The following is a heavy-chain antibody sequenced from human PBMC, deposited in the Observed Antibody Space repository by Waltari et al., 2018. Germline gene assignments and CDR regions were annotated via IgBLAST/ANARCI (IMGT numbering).Heavy chain of an antibody. CDR1: GYSISTGYY. CDR3: ARHGTRITMTSSFHY. V-gene: IGHV4-38-2*01. Sequence: QVQLQESGPGLGKPSETLSLTCVVSGYSISTGYYWGWIRQPPGKGLERIGSIYHSGSTYYNPSLKSRVTMSIDTSRNQFFLKLTSVTAADTAVYYCARHGTRITMTSSFHYWGQGTLVTVSS. CDR2: IYHSGST. D-gene: IGHD3-3*01. J-gene: IGHJ4*02.